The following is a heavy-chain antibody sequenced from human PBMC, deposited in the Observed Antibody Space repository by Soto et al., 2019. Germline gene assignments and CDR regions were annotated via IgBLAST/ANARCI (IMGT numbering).Heavy chain of an antibody. D-gene: IGHD4-17*01. V-gene: IGHV4-4*02. Sequence: QVQLQESGPGLVKPSGTLSLTCAVSGGSISTSNWWSWVRQPPGKGLEWIGEIYHSGSPNNNPSLKSRVTISVDKSKNQFSLKLGSVTAADTAMYYCARGASDYGDDSYFDYWGQGTLVTVSS. CDR1: GGSISTSNW. J-gene: IGHJ4*02. CDR3: ARGASDYGDDSYFDY. CDR2: IYHSGSP.